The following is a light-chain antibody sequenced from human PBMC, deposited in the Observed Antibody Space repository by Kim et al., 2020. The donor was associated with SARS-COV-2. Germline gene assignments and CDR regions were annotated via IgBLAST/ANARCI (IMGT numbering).Light chain of an antibody. CDR1: QNIAYY. CDR2: DAS. Sequence: SASVGDRVTITCQASQNIAYYLNWYQQRPGKAPELLIYDASNLATGVPSRFSGSGYGTHFTLTISSLEPEDFATYFCQQYNDVISFGQGTRLEIK. J-gene: IGKJ5*01. CDR3: QQYNDVIS. V-gene: IGKV1-33*01.